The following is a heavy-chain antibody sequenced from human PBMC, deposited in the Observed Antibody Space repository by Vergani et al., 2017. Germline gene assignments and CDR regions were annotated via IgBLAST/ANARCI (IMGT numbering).Heavy chain of an antibody. V-gene: IGHV3-33*01. J-gene: IGHJ4*02. D-gene: IGHD2-2*01. CDR2: IWYDGSNK. CDR1: GFTFSSYG. Sequence: QVQLVESGGGVVQPGRSLRLSCAASGFTFSSYGMHWVRQAPAKGLAWVAVIWYDGSNKYYADSVKGRFTISRDNSKNTLYLQMNSLRAEDTAVYYCARDRGCSSTSCYAPGNFDYWGQGTLVTVSS. CDR3: ARDRGCSSTSCYAPGNFDY.